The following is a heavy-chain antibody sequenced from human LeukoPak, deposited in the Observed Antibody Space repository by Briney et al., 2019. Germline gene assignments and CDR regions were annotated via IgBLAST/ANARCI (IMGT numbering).Heavy chain of an antibody. CDR1: GYSFTTYW. CDR2: VYPGDSDT. D-gene: IGHD3-3*01. CDR3: ARLRRSSSGGVVTSYFDY. J-gene: IGHJ4*02. V-gene: IGHV5-51*01. Sequence: GESLKISCKGSGYSFTTYWIGWVRQMPGKGLEWMGIVYPGDSDTRYSPSFQGQVTISADKSISTAYLQWSSLKASDTAMYYCARLRRSSSGGVVTSYFDYWGQGTLVTVSS.